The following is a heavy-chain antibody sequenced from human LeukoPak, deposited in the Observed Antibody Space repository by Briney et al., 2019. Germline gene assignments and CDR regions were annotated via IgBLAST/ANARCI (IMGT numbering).Heavy chain of an antibody. V-gene: IGHV2-5*05. D-gene: IGHD3-9*01. CDR1: GFSLSSSGVA. CDR3: AHSSFDILTGPFDY. J-gene: IGHJ4*02. Sequence: SGPTLVNPTQTLTLTCTFSGFSLSSSGVAVGWIRQPPGNALEWLALIYWHDDKRYGPSLKSRLTITKDTSKNQVVLTMSNMDPVDTATYYRAHSSFDILTGPFDYWGQGTLVTVSS. CDR2: IYWHDDK.